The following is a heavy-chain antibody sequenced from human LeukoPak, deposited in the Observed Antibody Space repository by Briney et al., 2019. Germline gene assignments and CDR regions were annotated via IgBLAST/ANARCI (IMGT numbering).Heavy chain of an antibody. D-gene: IGHD3-3*02. J-gene: IGHJ4*02. V-gene: IGHV4-31*03. Sequence: SETLSLTCTVSGGSIGSGGYYWSWIRQHPGKGLEWIGYIYYSGRTHYSPSLKSRVTISVATSKNQFSLKLTSLTAADTAVYYCARGSLSTFGGQTDLDYWGQGTLVTVSS. CDR1: GGSIGSGGYY. CDR2: IYYSGRT. CDR3: ARGSLSTFGGQTDLDY.